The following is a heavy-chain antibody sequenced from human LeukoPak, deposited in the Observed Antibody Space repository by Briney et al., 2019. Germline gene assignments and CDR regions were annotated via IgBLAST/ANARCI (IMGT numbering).Heavy chain of an antibody. CDR1: GFTFSSYD. CDR2: ITGSGGST. J-gene: IGHJ5*02. D-gene: IGHD2-2*01. V-gene: IGHV3-23*01. Sequence: GGSLRLSCAASGFTFSSYDMSWVRQAPGKGLERFSAITGSGGSTYYADSVKGRFTISRDNSKNTLYLQMNSLRAEDTAVYYCAKEGADIVVVPAAENWFDPWGQGTLVTVSS. CDR3: AKEGADIVVVPAAENWFDP.